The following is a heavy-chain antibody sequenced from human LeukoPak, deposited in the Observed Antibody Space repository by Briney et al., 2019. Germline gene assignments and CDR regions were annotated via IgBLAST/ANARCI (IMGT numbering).Heavy chain of an antibody. CDR3: TREYSSGWYYFDY. V-gene: IGHV3-49*04. Sequence: GGSLRLSCTASGFTFGDYAMSWVRQAPGKGLEWVGFIRSKAYGGTTEYAASVKGRFTISRDDSKSIAYLQMNSLKTEDTAVYYCTREYSSGWYYFDYWGQGTLVAVPS. CDR2: IRSKAYGGTT. D-gene: IGHD6-19*01. CDR1: GFTFGDYA. J-gene: IGHJ4*02.